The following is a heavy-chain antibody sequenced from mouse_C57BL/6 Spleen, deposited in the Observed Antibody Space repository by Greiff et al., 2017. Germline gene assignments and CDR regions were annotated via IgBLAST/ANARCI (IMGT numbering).Heavy chain of an antibody. CDR3: ARAAQSYFDY. D-gene: IGHD3-2*02. Sequence: QVQLKQSGAELVKPGASVKLSCKASGYAFSSYWMNWVKQRPGKGLEWIGQIYPGDGDTNYNGKFKGKATLTADKSSSTAYMQLSSLTSEDSAVYFCARAAQSYFDYWGQGTTLTVSS. CDR2: IYPGDGDT. J-gene: IGHJ2*01. V-gene: IGHV1-80*01. CDR1: GYAFSSYW.